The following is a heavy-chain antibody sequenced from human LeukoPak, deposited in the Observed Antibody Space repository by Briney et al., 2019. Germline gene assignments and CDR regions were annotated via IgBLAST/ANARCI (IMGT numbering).Heavy chain of an antibody. V-gene: IGHV3-30*04. J-gene: IGHJ3*02. Sequence: PGTSLRLSCAASGFTFSNYAMHWVRQAPGKGLEWVAVIPYDGSNKYYADSVKGRFTISRDNSKNTLYLQMNSLRTEDTAVYYCARGAIAVFGVVVNPHAFDIWGRGTMVTVSS. CDR2: IPYDGSNK. CDR3: ARGAIAVFGVVVNPHAFDI. CDR1: GFTFSNYA. D-gene: IGHD3-3*01.